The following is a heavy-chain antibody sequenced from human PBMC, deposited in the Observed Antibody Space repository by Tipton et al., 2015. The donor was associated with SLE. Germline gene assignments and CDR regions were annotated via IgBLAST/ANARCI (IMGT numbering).Heavy chain of an antibody. V-gene: IGHV4-39*07. Sequence: GLVKPSETLSLTCTVSGGSIGSSSYSWGWVRLPPGKGLEWIGTIYYFKNTYYNPSLKSRVTISVDTSKNQFSLKLSSVTAADTAVYYCARDTAHYGSGDGAFDIWGQGTMVTVSS. CDR2: IYYFKNT. CDR3: ARDTAHYGSGDGAFDI. J-gene: IGHJ3*02. CDR1: GGSIGSSSYS. D-gene: IGHD3-10*01.